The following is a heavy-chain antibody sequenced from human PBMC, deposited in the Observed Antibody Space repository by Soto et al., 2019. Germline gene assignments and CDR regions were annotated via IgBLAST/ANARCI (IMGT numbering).Heavy chain of an antibody. CDR2: ISSSGSTI. Sequence: QVQLVESGGGLVKPGGSLRLSCAASGFTFSDYYMSWIRQAPGKGLEWVSYISSSGSTIYYADSVKGRFTIYRDNAKNSLYLQMNSLRAEDTAVYYCARDGAVTAMYKTGYYYYYMDVWGKGTTVTVSS. V-gene: IGHV3-11*01. J-gene: IGHJ6*03. D-gene: IGHD5-18*01. CDR1: GFTFSDYY. CDR3: ARDGAVTAMYKTGYYYYYMDV.